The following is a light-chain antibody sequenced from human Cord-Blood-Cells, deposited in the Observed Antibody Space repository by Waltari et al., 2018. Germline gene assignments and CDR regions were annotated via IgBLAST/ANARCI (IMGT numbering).Light chain of an antibody. CDR2: AAS. V-gene: IGKV1-39*01. J-gene: IGKJ1*01. CDR1: QSISSY. Sequence: DIQMTQSPSSLSASVGDRVTITCRASQSISSYLNWYQQKPGKAPKLLIYAASSLQSGVPSRFSGSGSGTDFTLTISSQQPEDFATYYCQQSYSTPRTFGQGTKVEI. CDR3: QQSYSTPRT.